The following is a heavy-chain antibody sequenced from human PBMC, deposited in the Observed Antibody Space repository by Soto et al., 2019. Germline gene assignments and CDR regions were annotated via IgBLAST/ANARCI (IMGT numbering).Heavy chain of an antibody. Sequence: QVQLQESGPGLVKPSETLSLSCTVSGGSISSYYWSWFRQSPGKRMEWIGYVHHSWGSSYNPSLPSRAAISLDTSKSQFSLKGTSVTATDTAVYYCARQGFGPLHGLVDVWGQGTTVTVSS. J-gene: IGHJ6*02. CDR2: VHHSWGS. CDR1: GGSISSYY. CDR3: ARQGFGPLHGLVDV. D-gene: IGHD3-10*01. V-gene: IGHV4-59*08.